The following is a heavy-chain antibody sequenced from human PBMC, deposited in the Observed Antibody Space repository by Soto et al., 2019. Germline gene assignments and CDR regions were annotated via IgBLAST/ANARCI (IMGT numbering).Heavy chain of an antibody. D-gene: IGHD6-25*01. J-gene: IGHJ4*02. CDR2: IYRVGSA. V-gene: IGHV4-4*02. CDR3: ARGERQQRDY. CDR1: GDSIRSSKW. Sequence: SETLSLTCAVSGDSIRSSKWLSWVLQPPVKGLELIGEIYRVGSANDNPSLKSRVIISVDNSKNHFSLKLSSVTDADTALYYWARGERQQRDYWGQRTLVTVSS.